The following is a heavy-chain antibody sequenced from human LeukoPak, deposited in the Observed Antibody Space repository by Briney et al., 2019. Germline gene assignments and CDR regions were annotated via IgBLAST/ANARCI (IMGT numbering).Heavy chain of an antibody. V-gene: IGHV4-39*01. CDR3: ARRKYRFFMVDT. J-gene: IGHJ5*02. CDR1: GGSIGSSVYY. CDR2: IYYSGST. Sequence: SETLSLTCTVSGGSIGSSVYYWDWVRQPPGQGLEWVGSIYYSGSTYYNPSLKSRVAVSVDTSKNQFSLKLSSVTAADTAVYYCARRKYRFFMVDTWGQGTLVTVSS. D-gene: IGHD4/OR15-4a*01.